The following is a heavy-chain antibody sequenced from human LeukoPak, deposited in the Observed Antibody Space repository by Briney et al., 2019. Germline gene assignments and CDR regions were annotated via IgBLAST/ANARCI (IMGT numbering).Heavy chain of an antibody. V-gene: IGHV1-2*02. J-gene: IGHJ2*01. CDR2: INPNSGGT. D-gene: IGHD6-13*01. Sequence: ASVKVSCKASGCTFTGYYMHWVRQAPGQGLEWMGWINPNSGGTNYAQKFQGRVTMTRDTSISTAYMELSRLRSDDTAVYYCSAAAVRDWYFDLWGRGTLVTVSS. CDR3: SAAAVRDWYFDL. CDR1: GCTFTGYY.